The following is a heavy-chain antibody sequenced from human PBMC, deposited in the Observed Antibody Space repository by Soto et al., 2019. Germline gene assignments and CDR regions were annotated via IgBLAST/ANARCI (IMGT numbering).Heavy chain of an antibody. J-gene: IGHJ6*02. CDR2: ISDDGSYI. D-gene: IGHD3-3*01. Sequence: GRSLRRSCSTSGFTVSDGASHWVRQAPAKGLEPVAVISDDGSYIPPPPDSVKGRFHISRDNSKNTLYLQMNSLRAEDTAVYYCARGDTYYDFWSGYSTGGYSYSGMDVWGQGTTVTVSS. CDR1: GFTVSDGA. CDR3: ARGDTYYDFWSGYSTGGYSYSGMDV. V-gene: IGHV3-30*03.